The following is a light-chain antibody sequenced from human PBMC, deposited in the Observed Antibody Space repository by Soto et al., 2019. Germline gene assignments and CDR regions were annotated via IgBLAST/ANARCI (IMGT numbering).Light chain of an antibody. CDR3: MQSTHGHPLT. Sequence: DVVMTQSPLSLPVTLGQPASISCRSSQSLVHSDGITSLNWLQQRPGQSPRRLIYKVSYRDSGVPDRFSDSGSGTDFTLKISRVEDEEVGIYYCMQSTHGHPLTFGGGTKVEIK. CDR1: QSLVHSDGITS. CDR2: KVS. J-gene: IGKJ4*01. V-gene: IGKV2-30*02.